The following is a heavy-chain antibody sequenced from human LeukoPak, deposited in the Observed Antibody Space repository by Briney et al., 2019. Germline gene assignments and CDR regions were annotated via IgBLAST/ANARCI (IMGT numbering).Heavy chain of an antibody. CDR3: ARGYHATIFGVVPLVDY. CDR1: GYTFTSYG. D-gene: IGHD3-3*01. CDR2: ISAYNGNT. J-gene: IGHJ4*02. V-gene: IGHV1-18*01. Sequence: GASVKVSCKASGYTFTSYGISWVRQAPGQGLEWMGWISAYNGNTNYAQKLQGRVTMTTDTSTSTAYMELRSLRSDDTAVYYCARGYHATIFGVVPLVDYWGQGTLVTVSS.